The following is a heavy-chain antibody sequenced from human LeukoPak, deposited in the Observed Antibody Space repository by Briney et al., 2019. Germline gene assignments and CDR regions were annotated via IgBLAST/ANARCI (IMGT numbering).Heavy chain of an antibody. CDR1: GYAFTSYG. D-gene: IGHD6-19*01. Sequence: ASVKVSCKASGYAFTSYGISWVRQAPGQGLEWMGWISAYNGNTNYAQKLQGRVTMTTDTSTSTAYMELRSLRSDDTAVYYCARAGHSSGWYVVPYYFDYWGQGTLVTVSS. CDR3: ARAGHSSGWYVVPYYFDY. J-gene: IGHJ4*02. V-gene: IGHV1-18*01. CDR2: ISAYNGNT.